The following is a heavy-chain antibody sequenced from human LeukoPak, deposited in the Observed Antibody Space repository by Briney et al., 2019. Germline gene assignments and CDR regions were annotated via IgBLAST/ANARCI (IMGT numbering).Heavy chain of an antibody. D-gene: IGHD5-24*01. CDR1: GITFTSHA. CDR3: AKGGVATMRDGYNYYYYYMEV. CDR2: ISASGDHT. Sequence: EGSLRLSCAASGITFTSHAMSWVRQAPGKGLEWVSLISASGDHTYYGDSVKGRFTISRDNSKSTLYLQMNSLRAEDTAVYYCAKGGVATMRDGYNYYYYYMEVWGRGTTVTVSS. V-gene: IGHV3-23*01. J-gene: IGHJ6*03.